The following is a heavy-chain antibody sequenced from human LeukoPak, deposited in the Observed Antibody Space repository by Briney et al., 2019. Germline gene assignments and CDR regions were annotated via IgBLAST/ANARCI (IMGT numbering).Heavy chain of an antibody. CDR1: GFTFSTYW. D-gene: IGHD2-15*01. CDR2: IKKDGSEI. CDR3: AREGVHCSGRSCLKAY. V-gene: IGHV3-7*03. J-gene: IGHJ4*02. Sequence: GGSLRLSCAACGFTFSTYWMSWLRQAPGKGLEGVANIKKDGSEIYYMDSVKGRFTISRDNAENSLCLQMNSLRAEDTAVYYCAREGVHCSGRSCLKAYWGQGTQVTVSS.